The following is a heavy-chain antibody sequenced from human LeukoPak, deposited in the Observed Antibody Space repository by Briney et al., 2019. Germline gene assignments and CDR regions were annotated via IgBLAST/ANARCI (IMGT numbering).Heavy chain of an antibody. J-gene: IGHJ3*02. Sequence: SETLSLTCTVSGGSISSISYYWGWIRQPPGKGLEWIGRIYYSGSTYYNPSLKSRVTISVDTSKNQFSLKLSSVTAADTAVYYCARDQYYYDSSGYSWAFDTWGQGTMVIVSS. CDR3: ARDQYYYDSSGYSWAFDT. CDR1: GGSISSISYY. CDR2: IYYSGST. V-gene: IGHV4-39*07. D-gene: IGHD3-22*01.